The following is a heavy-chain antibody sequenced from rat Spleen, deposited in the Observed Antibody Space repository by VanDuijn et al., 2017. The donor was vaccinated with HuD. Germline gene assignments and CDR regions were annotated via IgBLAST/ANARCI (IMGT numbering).Heavy chain of an antibody. V-gene: IGHV5S10*01. J-gene: IGHJ3*01. D-gene: IGHD1-4*01. Sequence: EVQLVESGGGLLQPGRSLKLSCAASGFTFRDYAMAWVRQAPKKGLEWVATILYDTSNIYYRDSVRGRFTISRDNAKSTLYLQMDSLRSEDTATYYCTSHGARVSRFAYWGQGTLVTVSS. CDR1: GFTFRDYA. CDR3: TSHGARVSRFAY. CDR2: ILYDTSNI.